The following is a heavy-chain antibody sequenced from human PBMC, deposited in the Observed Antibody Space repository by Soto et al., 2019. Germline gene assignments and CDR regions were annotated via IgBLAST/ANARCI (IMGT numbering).Heavy chain of an antibody. CDR3: ARVHPAYSSDAY. V-gene: IGHV4-59*01. J-gene: IGHJ4*02. Sequence: SETLSLTCTVSGGSISSYYWTWIRQPPGKGLEWIGYIYYSGSTNYNPSLKSRVTISVDTSKNQFSLKLSSVTAADTAVYYCARVHPAYSSDAYWGQGTLVTVSS. CDR1: GGSISSYY. D-gene: IGHD3-22*01. CDR2: IYYSGST.